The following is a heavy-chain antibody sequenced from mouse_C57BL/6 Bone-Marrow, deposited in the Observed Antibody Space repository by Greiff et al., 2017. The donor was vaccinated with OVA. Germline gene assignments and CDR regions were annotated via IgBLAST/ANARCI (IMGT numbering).Heavy chain of an antibody. Sequence: LQESGPELVKPGASVKISCKASGYAFSSSWMNWVKQRPGKGLEWIGRIYPGDGDTNYNGKFKGKATLTADKSSSTAYMQLSSLTSEDSAVYFCARGLDYYGSWFAYWGQGTLVTVSA. D-gene: IGHD1-1*01. CDR2: IYPGDGDT. J-gene: IGHJ3*01. CDR1: GYAFSSSW. CDR3: ARGLDYYGSWFAY. V-gene: IGHV1-82*01.